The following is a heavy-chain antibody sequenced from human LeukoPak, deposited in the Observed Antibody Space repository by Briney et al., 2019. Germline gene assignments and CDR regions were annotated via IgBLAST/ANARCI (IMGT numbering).Heavy chain of an antibody. CDR3: ARQLYSGSYLRDFHY. CDR2: IYPGDSDT. D-gene: IGHD1-26*01. CDR1: GYSFTSYW. J-gene: IGHJ4*02. V-gene: IGHV5-51*01. Sequence: PGESPQISCQGSGYSFTSYWIGWVRQMPGKGLEWMGIIYPGDSDTRYSPSFQGQVTISADKSISTAYLQWRSLKASDTAMYYCARQLYSGSYLRDFHYWGQGTLDTVSS.